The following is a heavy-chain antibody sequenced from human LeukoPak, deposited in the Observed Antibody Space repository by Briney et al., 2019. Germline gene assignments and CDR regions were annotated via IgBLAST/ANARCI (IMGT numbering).Heavy chain of an antibody. CDR3: AREGLRWPLGH. D-gene: IGHD4-23*01. V-gene: IGHV4-30-4*08. Sequence: PSETLSLTCTVSGGSISSDGYYWSWIRQPPGKGLEWIGYIYYSGSTFYNPSLKSRVTISLDTSKNQFSLNLSSVTAADTAVYYCAREGLRWPLGHWGQGTLVTVSS. CDR2: IYYSGST. J-gene: IGHJ1*01. CDR1: GGSISSDGYY.